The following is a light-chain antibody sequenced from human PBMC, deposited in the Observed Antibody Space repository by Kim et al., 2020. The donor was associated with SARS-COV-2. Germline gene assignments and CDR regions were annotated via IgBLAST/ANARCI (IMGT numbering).Light chain of an antibody. CDR3: QQRSNWPLT. Sequence: LSPGERAPLSCRASQSVSNHLAWYQQKAGQAPRLLIYDTSNRATGIPPRFSGSGSGTVFTLTFSSLEPEDFAVYYCQQRSNWPLTFGGGTKVDIK. V-gene: IGKV3-11*01. J-gene: IGKJ4*01. CDR1: QSVSNH. CDR2: DTS.